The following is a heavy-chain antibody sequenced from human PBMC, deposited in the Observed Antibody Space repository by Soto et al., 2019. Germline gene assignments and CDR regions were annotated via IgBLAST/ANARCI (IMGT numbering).Heavy chain of an antibody. J-gene: IGHJ2*01. CDR2: IIPIFGTA. D-gene: IGHD3-22*01. CDR1: GGTFSSYA. V-gene: IGHV1-69*01. CDR3: ARLTWVTMIVVVKSYWYFDL. Sequence: QVQLVQSGAEVKKPGSSVKVSCKASGGTFSSYAISWVRQAPGQGLEWMGGIIPIFGTANYAQKFQGRVTITADESTSTAYMELSRLRSEDTAVYYCARLTWVTMIVVVKSYWYFDLWGRGTLVTVSS.